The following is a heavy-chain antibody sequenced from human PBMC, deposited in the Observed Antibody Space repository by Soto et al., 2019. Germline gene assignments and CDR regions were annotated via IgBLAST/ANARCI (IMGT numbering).Heavy chain of an antibody. V-gene: IGHV1-69*13. J-gene: IGHJ4*02. CDR3: TRGQYYDSSGYYYFDY. D-gene: IGHD3-22*01. CDR1: GGTFSSYA. CDR2: IIPIFGTA. Sequence: SVKVSCKASGGTFSSYAISWVRQAPGQGLEWMGGIIPIFGTANYAQKFQGRVTITADESTSTAYMELSSLRSEDTAVYYCTRGQYYDSSGYYYFDYWGQGTLVTVSS.